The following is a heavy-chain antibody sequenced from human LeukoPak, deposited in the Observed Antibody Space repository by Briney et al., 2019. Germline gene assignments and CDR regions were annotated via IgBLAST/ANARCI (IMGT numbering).Heavy chain of an antibody. Sequence: SETLSLTCTDSGGSISSYYWSWIRQPPGKGLEWIGYIYYSGSTNYNPSLKSRVTISVDTSKNQFSLKLSSVTAADTAVYYCARDKEGLGRTDYWGQGTLVTVSS. CDR1: GGSISSYY. V-gene: IGHV4-59*01. CDR3: ARDKEGLGRTDY. CDR2: IYYSGST. D-gene: IGHD1-26*01. J-gene: IGHJ4*02.